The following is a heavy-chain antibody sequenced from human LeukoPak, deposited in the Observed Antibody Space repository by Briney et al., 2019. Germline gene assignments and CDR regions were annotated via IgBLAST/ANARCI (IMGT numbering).Heavy chain of an antibody. Sequence: PSETLSLTCAVYGGSFSGYYWSWIRQPPGKGLEWIGEINHSGSTNYNPSLESRVTISVDTSKNQFSLKPSSVTAADTAVYYCARLDDSSGYYSPWGKGTLVTASS. D-gene: IGHD3-22*01. CDR1: GGSFSGYY. CDR3: ARLDDSSGYYSP. J-gene: IGHJ5*02. V-gene: IGHV4-34*01. CDR2: INHSGST.